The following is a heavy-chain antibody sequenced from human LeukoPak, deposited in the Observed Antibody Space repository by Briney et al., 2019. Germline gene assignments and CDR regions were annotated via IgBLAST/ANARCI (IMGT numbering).Heavy chain of an antibody. Sequence: GGSLRLSCAASGFTFSSYSMNWVRQAPGKGLEWVSSISSSSSYIYYADSVKGRFTISRDNAKNSLYLQMNSLRAEDTAVYYCASPIWSRGFDYWGQGTLVTVSS. CDR3: ASPIWSRGFDY. J-gene: IGHJ4*02. D-gene: IGHD3-10*01. V-gene: IGHV3-21*01. CDR1: GFTFSSYS. CDR2: ISSSSSYI.